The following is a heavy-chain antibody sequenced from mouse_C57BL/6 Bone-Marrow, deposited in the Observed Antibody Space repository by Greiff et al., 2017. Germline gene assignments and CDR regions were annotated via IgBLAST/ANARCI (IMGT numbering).Heavy chain of an antibody. CDR3: ARWLWLRPGVYFDY. J-gene: IGHJ2*01. D-gene: IGHD2-2*01. Sequence: VQLQQPGAELVMPGASVTLSCKASGYTFTSYWMHWVKQRPGQGLEWIGEIDPSDSYTNYNQKFKGKSTLTVDKSSSTAYMQLSSLTSEDSAVYYCARWLWLRPGVYFDYWGQGTTLTVSS. V-gene: IGHV1-69*01. CDR1: GYTFTSYW. CDR2: IDPSDSYT.